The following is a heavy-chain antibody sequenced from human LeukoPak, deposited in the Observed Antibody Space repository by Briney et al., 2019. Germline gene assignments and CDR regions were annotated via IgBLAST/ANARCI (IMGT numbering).Heavy chain of an antibody. CDR1: GFTFSSYG. CDR3: VKDGARWLHHGFDY. D-gene: IGHD5-24*01. CDR2: IQYDGSEK. J-gene: IGHJ4*02. Sequence: TGGSLRLSCAVSGFTFSSYGMHWVRQAPGKGLEWVAFIQYDGSEKYYADSVKGRFTMSRDNSKNTLYLQMNSPRTEDTAVYYCVKDGARWLHHGFDYWGQGTLVTVSS. V-gene: IGHV3-30*02.